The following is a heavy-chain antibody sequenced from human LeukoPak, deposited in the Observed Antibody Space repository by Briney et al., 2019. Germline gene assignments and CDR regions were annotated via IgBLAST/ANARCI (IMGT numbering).Heavy chain of an antibody. Sequence: GGSLRLSCAASGFTFSSYTMNWVRQAPGKGLEWVSSINSDSNYIYYADSVQGRFTISRDNAKNSLYLQMNSLRAEDTAVYYCAVAYYYGSGDAFDIWGQGTKVTVSS. CDR2: INSDSNYI. CDR3: AVAYYYGSGDAFDI. CDR1: GFTFSSYT. J-gene: IGHJ3*02. D-gene: IGHD3-10*01. V-gene: IGHV3-21*01.